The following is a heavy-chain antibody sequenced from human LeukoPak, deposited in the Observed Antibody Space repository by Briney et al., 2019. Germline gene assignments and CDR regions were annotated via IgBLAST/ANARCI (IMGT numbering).Heavy chain of an antibody. CDR1: GGSFSGYY. CDR2: INHSGST. J-gene: IGHJ5*02. Sequence: SETLSLTCAVYGGSFSGYYWSWIRQPPGKGLEWIGEINHSGSTNYNPSLKSRVTISVDTSKNQFSLKLSSVTAADTAVYYCARHRWIRFDPWGQGTLVTVSS. CDR3: ARHRWIRFDP. D-gene: IGHD5-12*01. V-gene: IGHV4-34*01.